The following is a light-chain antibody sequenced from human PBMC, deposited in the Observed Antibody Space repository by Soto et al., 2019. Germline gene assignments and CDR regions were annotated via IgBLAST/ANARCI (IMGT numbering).Light chain of an antibody. V-gene: IGKV3-20*01. CDR1: QSISSSY. CDR3: QQYGSPPFT. CDR2: GAS. Sequence: DIVLTQSPGTLSLSPGERATLSCRASQSISSSYLAWFQQKPGQSPRLLIYGASSRPTGIPDRFSGSGSVTDFTLAISRLEPEDFALYYCQQYGSPPFTFGGGTKVEIK. J-gene: IGKJ4*01.